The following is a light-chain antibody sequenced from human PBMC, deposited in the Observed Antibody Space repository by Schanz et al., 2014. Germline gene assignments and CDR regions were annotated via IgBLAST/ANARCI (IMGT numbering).Light chain of an antibody. Sequence: QSALTQPASVSGSPGQSITISCTGSSSDVGAYNYVSWYQQHPGNAPKLLIFEVSKRPSGVSNRFSGSKSANTASLTISGLQAEDEAHYYCSSYAGSSTVVFGGGTKLTVL. V-gene: IGLV2-23*02. CDR1: SSDVGAYNY. J-gene: IGLJ2*01. CDR3: SSYAGSSTVV. CDR2: EVS.